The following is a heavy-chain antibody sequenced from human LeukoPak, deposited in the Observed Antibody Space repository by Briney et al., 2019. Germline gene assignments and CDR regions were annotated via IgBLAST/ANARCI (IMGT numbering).Heavy chain of an antibody. D-gene: IGHD2-21*02. Sequence: ASVKVSCKASGGTFSSNAISWVRQAPGQGLEWMGRIIPILGIANYAQKFQGRVTITADKSTSTAYMELSSLRSEDTAVYYCASVLLEGMDVWGQGTTVTVSS. J-gene: IGHJ6*02. CDR3: ASVLLEGMDV. CDR2: IIPILGIA. V-gene: IGHV1-69*04. CDR1: GGTFSSNA.